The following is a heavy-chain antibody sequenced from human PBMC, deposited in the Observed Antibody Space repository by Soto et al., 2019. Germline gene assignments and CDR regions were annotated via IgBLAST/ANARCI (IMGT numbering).Heavy chain of an antibody. CDR1: GGSINSVNYY. CDR2: IYYSGST. V-gene: IGHV4-31*03. Sequence: QVQLQESGPGLVKPSQTLSLTCSVSGGSINSVNYYWSWIRQHPGKGLEWIGYIYYSGSTHYNPSLKSRVTISVDTSENQFSLKLSSVTAADTAVYYCAREGGDGVDYWGPGTLVTVSS. D-gene: IGHD3-16*01. CDR3: AREGGDGVDY. J-gene: IGHJ4*02.